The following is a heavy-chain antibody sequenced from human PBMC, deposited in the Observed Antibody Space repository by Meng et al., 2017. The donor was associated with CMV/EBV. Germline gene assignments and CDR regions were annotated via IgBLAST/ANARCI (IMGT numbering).Heavy chain of an antibody. V-gene: IGHV3-11*04. D-gene: IGHD2-8*02. CDR3: AAELVADYYYYYGMDV. CDR2: ISSSGSTI. CDR1: GFTFSDYY. Sequence: GGSLRLSCAASGFTFSDYYMSWIRQAPGKGLEWVSYISSSGSTIYYADSVKGRFTISRDNAKNSLYLQMNSLRAEDTAVYCCAAELVADYYYYYGMDVWGQGTTVTVSS. J-gene: IGHJ6*02.